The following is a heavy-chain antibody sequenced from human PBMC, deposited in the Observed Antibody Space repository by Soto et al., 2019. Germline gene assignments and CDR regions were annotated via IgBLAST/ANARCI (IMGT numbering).Heavy chain of an antibody. CDR1: GCSFSDYG. D-gene: IGHD3-3*01. V-gene: IGHV3-23*01. CDR3: GKRRALTLYGVAIVFGA. Sequence: PGGSLRLSCKASGCSFSDYGMTGVRQAPGKGLERVSVISGSGDSTCYAASVKGRFAISRDNSKNVLYLQMNSLSADDAAVYVSGKRRALTLYGVAIVFGAWGHGTRGT. CDR2: ISGSGDST. J-gene: IGHJ5*01.